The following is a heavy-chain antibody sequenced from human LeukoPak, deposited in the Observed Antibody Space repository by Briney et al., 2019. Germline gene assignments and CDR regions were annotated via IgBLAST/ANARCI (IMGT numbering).Heavy chain of an antibody. J-gene: IGHJ6*03. CDR1: TLTFSTYA. CDR2: SSGSGTST. D-gene: IGHD3-10*01. V-gene: IGHV3-23*01. CDR3: ASGSGSYRTPYYYMDV. Sequence: PGGSLRLSCAASTLTFSTYAMNWVRQAPGKGLEWVSGSSGSGTSTYYADSVRGRFTISRDNSKNTLYLQMNSLRAEDTAVYYCASGSGSYRTPYYYMDVWGTGTTVTVSS.